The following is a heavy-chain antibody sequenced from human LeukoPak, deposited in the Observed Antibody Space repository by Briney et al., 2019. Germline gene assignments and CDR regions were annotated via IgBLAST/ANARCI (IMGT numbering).Heavy chain of an antibody. V-gene: IGHV3-23*01. J-gene: IGHJ3*02. D-gene: IGHD2-21*01. CDR3: ARSSPGNIVMGFYGAFDI. CDR2: ISGSGGST. CDR1: GFTFSSYA. Sequence: GGSLRLSCAASGFTFSSYAMSWVRQAPGKGLEWVSAISGSGGSTYYADSVKGRFTISRDNSKNTLYLQMNSLRAEDTAVYYCARSSPGNIVMGFYGAFDIWGQGTMVTVSS.